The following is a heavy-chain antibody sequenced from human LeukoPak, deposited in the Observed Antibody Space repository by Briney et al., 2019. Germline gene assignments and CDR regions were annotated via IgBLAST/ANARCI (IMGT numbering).Heavy chain of an antibody. CDR2: IHRSGST. V-gene: IGHV4-34*01. J-gene: IGHJ4*02. CDR3: PRVDAVVFNTGAY. Sequence: PSETLSLTCTLSLASSTGDYWVSVRQPPGKGLEWIGEIHRSGSTNYNPSLQSRVTISIDRSKNQIALELSSVTAADTAVYYCPRVDAVVFNTGAYCGQGTLVTVSS. CDR1: LASSTGDY. D-gene: IGHD2-15*01.